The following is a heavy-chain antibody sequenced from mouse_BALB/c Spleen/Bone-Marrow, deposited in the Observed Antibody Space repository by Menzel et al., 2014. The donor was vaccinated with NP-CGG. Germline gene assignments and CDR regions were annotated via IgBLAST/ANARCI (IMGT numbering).Heavy chain of an antibody. Sequence: EVQLQQSGPDLVKPSQSLSLTCTVTGYSITSGYSWHWIRQFPGNKLEWMGYIHYSGSTNYNPSLKSRISITRDTSKNQFFLQLNSVTTEDTATYYGAKDDYGRSRFAYWGQGTLVTVSA. J-gene: IGHJ3*01. CDR1: GYSITSGYS. V-gene: IGHV3-1*02. CDR3: AKDDYGRSRFAY. CDR2: IHYSGST. D-gene: IGHD1-1*01.